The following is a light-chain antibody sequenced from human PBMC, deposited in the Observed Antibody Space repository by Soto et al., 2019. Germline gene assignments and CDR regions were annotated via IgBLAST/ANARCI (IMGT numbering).Light chain of an antibody. CDR2: DVS. CDR3: SSYTSSSTRV. Sequence: QSALTQPASVSGSPGQSITISCTGTSSDVGGYNYVSWYQQHPGKAPKLMMYDVSDRPSGVSIRFSGSKSGNTASLTISGLQAEDEADYYFSSYTSSSTRVFGGGTKLTVL. CDR1: SSDVGGYNY. V-gene: IGLV2-14*01. J-gene: IGLJ2*01.